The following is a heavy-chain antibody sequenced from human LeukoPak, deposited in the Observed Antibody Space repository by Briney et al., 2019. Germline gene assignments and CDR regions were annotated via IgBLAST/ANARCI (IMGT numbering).Heavy chain of an antibody. Sequence: GGSLRLSCAASGFTVSSNYMSWVRQAPGKGLEWVSVIYSGGSTYYADSVKDRFTISRDNSKNTLYFQMNSLRAEDTAVYYCAKGASSSAKTFDYWGQGTLVTVSS. CDR2: IYSGGST. V-gene: IGHV3-53*01. J-gene: IGHJ4*02. CDR1: GFTVSSNY. CDR3: AKGASSSAKTFDY. D-gene: IGHD6-13*01.